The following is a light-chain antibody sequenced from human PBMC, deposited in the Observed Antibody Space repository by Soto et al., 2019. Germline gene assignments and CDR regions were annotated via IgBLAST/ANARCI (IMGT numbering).Light chain of an antibody. CDR3: SSYTSSSTLYYV. Sequence: QSALTQPASVSGSPGQSITISCTGTSSDVGGYNYVSCYQQHPGKAPKLMIYDVSNRPSGVSNRFSGSKSGNTASLTISGLQAEDEADYYCSSYTSSSTLYYVFGTGTKLTVL. CDR2: DVS. CDR1: SSDVGGYNY. J-gene: IGLJ1*01. V-gene: IGLV2-14*03.